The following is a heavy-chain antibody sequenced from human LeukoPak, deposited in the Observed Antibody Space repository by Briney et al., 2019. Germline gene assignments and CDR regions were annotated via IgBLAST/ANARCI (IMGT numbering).Heavy chain of an antibody. CDR1: GGSITNTNYY. V-gene: IGHV4-39*02. CDR2: LFYSGST. CDR3: AGLFVGEYYGSVYYFDD. D-gene: IGHD3-10*01. J-gene: IGHJ4*02. Sequence: SETLSLTRTVSGGSITNTNYYWGWIRQPPEKGLEYIGSLFYSGSTSYNPSPKSRVTMSIDTSKNHLSLKLNSVTAADTAVYYCAGLFVGEYYGSVYYFDDWGQGTLVTVTS.